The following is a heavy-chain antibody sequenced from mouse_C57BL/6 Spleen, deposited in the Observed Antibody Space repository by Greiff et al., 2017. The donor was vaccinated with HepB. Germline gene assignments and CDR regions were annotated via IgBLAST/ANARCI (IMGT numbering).Heavy chain of an antibody. Sequence: VQLQQSGAELARPGASVKMSCKASGYTFTSYTMHWVKQRPGQGLEWIGYINPSSGYTKYNQKFKDKATLTADKSSSTAYMQLSSLTSEDSAVYYGARQGLTGAMDYWGQGTSVTVSS. J-gene: IGHJ4*01. CDR1: GYTFTSYT. CDR3: ARQGLTGAMDY. D-gene: IGHD2-2*01. CDR2: INPSSGYT. V-gene: IGHV1-4*01.